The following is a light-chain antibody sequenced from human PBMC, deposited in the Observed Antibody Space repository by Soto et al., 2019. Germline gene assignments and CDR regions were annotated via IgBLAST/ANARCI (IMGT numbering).Light chain of an antibody. V-gene: IGLV7-43*01. CDR2: TTD. CDR3: LLYYGGAHLV. J-gene: IGLJ3*02. CDR1: TGAVTSGNY. Sequence: QTVVPQEPSLTVSPGATVTLTCASSTGAVTSGNYPSWFQQKPGQAPRTLIYTTDDKHSWTPARFSGSLLGGKAALTLSGVQPEDEAEYYCLLYYGGAHLVFGGGTKVTVL.